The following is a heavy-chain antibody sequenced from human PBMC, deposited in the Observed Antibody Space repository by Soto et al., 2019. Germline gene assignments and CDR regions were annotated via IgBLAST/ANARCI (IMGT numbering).Heavy chain of an antibody. D-gene: IGHD3-3*01. CDR1: GGTFSSYA. CDR2: IIPIFGTA. Sequence: SVKVSCKASGGTFSSYAISWVRQAPGQGLEWMGGIIPIFGTANYAQKFQGRVTITADESTSTAYMELSSLRSEDTAVYYCASITIFGVVRSAGDYYYGMDVWGQGTTVTVSS. J-gene: IGHJ6*02. V-gene: IGHV1-69*13. CDR3: ASITIFGVVRSAGDYYYGMDV.